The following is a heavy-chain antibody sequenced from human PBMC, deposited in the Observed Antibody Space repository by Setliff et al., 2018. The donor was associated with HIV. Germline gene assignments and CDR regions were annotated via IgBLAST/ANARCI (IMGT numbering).Heavy chain of an antibody. J-gene: IGHJ2*01. V-gene: IGHV4-34*01. CDR2: INQSGNT. CDR1: GGSLSGYY. CDR3: AREGGQGYSGSGSFYHRNFDL. Sequence: PSETLSLTCAVYGGSLSGYYWSWVRQSPGRGLEWIGEINQSGNTNFNPSLKSRLTISVDTSKSQFSLKLTSVTAADTALYYCAREGGQGYSGSGSFYHRNFDLWGRGTLVTVSS. D-gene: IGHD3-10*01.